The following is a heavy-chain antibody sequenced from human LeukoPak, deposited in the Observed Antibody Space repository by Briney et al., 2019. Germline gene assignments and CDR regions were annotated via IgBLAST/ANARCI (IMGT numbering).Heavy chain of an antibody. CDR1: GYSISSGYY. J-gene: IGHJ4*02. V-gene: IGHV4-38-2*01. CDR3: ARRIDILTGPVFDY. CDR2: IYHRGLT. Sequence: SETLSLTCAVSGYSISSGYYWGGIRQPPGKGVEGICSIYHRGLTSYTPSLNSRVTISVHTSKNQFSLKLSSVTAADTAVYYCARRIDILTGPVFDYWGQGTLVTVSS. D-gene: IGHD3-9*01.